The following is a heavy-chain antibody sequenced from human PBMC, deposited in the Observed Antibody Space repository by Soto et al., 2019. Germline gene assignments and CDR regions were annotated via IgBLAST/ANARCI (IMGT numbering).Heavy chain of an antibody. CDR1: GFSFISYA. CDR2: ISGSGDST. CDR3: TKQFCTYGVCYYFDS. J-gene: IGHJ4*01. V-gene: IGHV3-23*01. D-gene: IGHD2-8*01. Sequence: EVQLLESRGGLVQPGGSLRLSCAASGFSFISYAMSWVRQAPGKGLEWIPLISGSGDSTYYADSVKGRFTISRDNSKNPLHLQMNSLRADDTAVYYCTKQFCTYGVCYYFDSRGQGTLVTVSS.